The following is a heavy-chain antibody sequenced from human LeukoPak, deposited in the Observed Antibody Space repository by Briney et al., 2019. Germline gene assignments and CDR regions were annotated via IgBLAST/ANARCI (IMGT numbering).Heavy chain of an antibody. D-gene: IGHD5-18*01. Sequence: GGSLRLSCAAFGFTFSNACMSWVRQAPGKGLEWVGHIKGKTDGGTTDYAAPVQGRFTISRDDSKNTLFLQMNSLKTEDTAVYYCTTGTWIQLWLADYWGQGTMVTVSS. J-gene: IGHJ4*02. CDR1: GFTFSNAC. CDR3: TTGTWIQLWLADY. V-gene: IGHV3-15*01. CDR2: IKGKTDGGTT.